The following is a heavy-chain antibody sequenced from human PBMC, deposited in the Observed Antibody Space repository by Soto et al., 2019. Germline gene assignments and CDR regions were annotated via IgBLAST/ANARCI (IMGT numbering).Heavy chain of an antibody. J-gene: IGHJ3*01. CDR1: GFTFSGFD. D-gene: IGHD6-25*01. V-gene: IGHV3-23*01. CDR3: VKDPGQRLYRAFDL. Sequence: EVQLLESGGGLVQPGGSLRLSCAAAGFTFSGFDMNWVRQTAGKGLEWVSTISGKGDDTYYADSVKGRFTISRDISTNTLYLQMNSLRVEDTAIYYCVKDPGQRLYRAFDLWGQGTVVTVSP. CDR2: ISGKGDDT.